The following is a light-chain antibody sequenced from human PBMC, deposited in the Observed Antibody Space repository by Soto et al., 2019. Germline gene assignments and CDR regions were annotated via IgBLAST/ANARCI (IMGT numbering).Light chain of an antibody. CDR1: QCISNY. V-gene: IGKV1-39*01. CDR2: AAS. J-gene: IGKJ1*01. CDR3: QQSYSTPRT. Sequence: DIQMTQSPSSLSASVGDRVTITCRASQCISNYLNWYQQKPGKAPKLLMYAASSLQSGVPSRFGGSGSGTDFTLTISSLQPEDFATYYCQQSYSTPRTFGQGTKVEI.